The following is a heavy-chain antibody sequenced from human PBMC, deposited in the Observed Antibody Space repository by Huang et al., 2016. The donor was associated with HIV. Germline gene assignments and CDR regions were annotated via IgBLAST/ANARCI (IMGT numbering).Heavy chain of an antibody. CDR1: GGTFSKYA. CDR3: ARGQLGSYGDYDVLY. CDR2: IIPMFGTP. V-gene: IGHV1-69*13. J-gene: IGHJ4*02. Sequence: QVQLVQSGAEVKTPGSSVKVSCKASGGTFSKYAISWVRQAPGQGLEWMGGIIPMFGTPNYARKFQGRVTITADDSTITTYVEVSSLRSEDTALYYCARGQLGSYGDYDVLYWGQGTLVTVSS. D-gene: IGHD4-17*01.